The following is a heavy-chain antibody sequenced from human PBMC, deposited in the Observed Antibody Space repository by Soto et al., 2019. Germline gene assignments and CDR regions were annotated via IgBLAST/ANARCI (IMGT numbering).Heavy chain of an antibody. D-gene: IGHD2-15*01. CDR2: ISGSGGST. V-gene: IGHV3-23*01. CDR1: GFTFSSYA. CDR3: ARDSRSGVVVAATFVDY. Sequence: GGSLRLSCAASGFTFSSYAMSWVRQAPGKGLEWVSAISGSGGSTYYADSVKGRFTISRDNSKNTLYLQMNSLRAEDTAVYYCARDSRSGVVVAATFVDYWGQGTLVTVSS. J-gene: IGHJ4*02.